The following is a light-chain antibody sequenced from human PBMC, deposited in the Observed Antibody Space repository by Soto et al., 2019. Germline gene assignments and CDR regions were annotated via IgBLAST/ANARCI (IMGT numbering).Light chain of an antibody. Sequence: EIVLTQSPGTLSLSPGERATLSCRASQSVSSIYLAWYQQKPGQAPRLLIYGASSRATGIPDRFSGSGSGTDFTLNISRLEPEDLAVYYCQQYGSSRWTFGQGTKVEI. CDR2: GAS. J-gene: IGKJ1*01. CDR3: QQYGSSRWT. CDR1: QSVSSIY. V-gene: IGKV3-20*01.